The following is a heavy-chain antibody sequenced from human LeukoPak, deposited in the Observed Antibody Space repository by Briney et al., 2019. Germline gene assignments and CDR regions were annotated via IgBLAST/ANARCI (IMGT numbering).Heavy chain of an antibody. J-gene: IGHJ4*02. CDR2: IYSGGST. CDR3: ARDEYSYGPRL. V-gene: IGHV3-66*01. D-gene: IGHD5-18*01. CDR1: GFTVSSNY. Sequence: GGSLRLSCAASGFTVSSNYMSWVRQAPGKGLEWVSVIYSGGSTYYADSVKGRFTISRDNSKNTPYLQMNSLRAEDTAVYYCARDEYSYGPRLWGQGTLVTVSS.